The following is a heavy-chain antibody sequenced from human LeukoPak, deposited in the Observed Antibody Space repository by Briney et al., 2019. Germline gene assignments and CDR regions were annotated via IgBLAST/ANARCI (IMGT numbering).Heavy chain of an antibody. CDR3: AKDGSGGGWKWFDP. CDR1: GFIFSSYA. CDR2: IWYDGTNK. D-gene: IGHD2-15*01. J-gene: IGHJ5*02. Sequence: PGGSLRLSCAASGFIFSSYAMHWVRQAPGKGLEWVAVIWYDGTNKYYADSVKGRFIISRDNSKNTLYLQMNSLRAEDTAVYYCAKDGSGGGWKWFDPWGQGTLVTVSS. V-gene: IGHV3-33*06.